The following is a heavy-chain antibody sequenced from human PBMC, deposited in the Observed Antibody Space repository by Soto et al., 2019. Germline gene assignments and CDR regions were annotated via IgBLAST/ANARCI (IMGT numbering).Heavy chain of an antibody. CDR1: GFTFSSYA. CDR2: ISGSGGTT. CDR3: AKTANGWFSAFDI. D-gene: IGHD6-19*01. Sequence: PGGSLRLSCAASGFTFSSYAMSWVRQAPGKGLEWVSAISGSGGTTYYADSVKGRFTFSRDNSKNTLYLQMNSPRAEDTAVYYCAKTANGWFSAFDIWGQGTMVTVSS. V-gene: IGHV3-23*01. J-gene: IGHJ3*02.